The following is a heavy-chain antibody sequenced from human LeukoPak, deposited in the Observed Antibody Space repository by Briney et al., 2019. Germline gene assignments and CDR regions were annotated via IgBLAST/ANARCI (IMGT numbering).Heavy chain of an antibody. D-gene: IGHD4-17*01. CDR3: ARTPYGDHGNANYYYYYYYMDV. V-gene: IGHV4-39*07. CDR1: GGSIRYSGYY. CDR2: IYHSGEA. Sequence: PSETLSLTCSVSGGSIRYSGYYWGWVRQPPGKGLEWIGSIYHSGEAYINPPLKSRFTISVDTSNDQFSLKLTSVTAADTAVYYCARTPYGDHGNANYYYYYYYMDVWGKGTTVTVSS. J-gene: IGHJ6*03.